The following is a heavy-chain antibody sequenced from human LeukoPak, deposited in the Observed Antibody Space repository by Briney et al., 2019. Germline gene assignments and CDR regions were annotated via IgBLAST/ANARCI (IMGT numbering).Heavy chain of an antibody. D-gene: IGHD2-2*02. CDR3: ARQDGYCSSTSCHIFAFDI. Sequence: PSETLSLTCTVSGGSISSSSYYWGWIRQPPGKGLEWIGSIYYSGSTYYNPSLKSRVTISVDTSKNQFSLKLSSVTAADTAVYYCARQDGYCSSTSCHIFAFDIWGQGTMIAVSS. CDR2: IYYSGST. J-gene: IGHJ3*02. V-gene: IGHV4-39*01. CDR1: GGSISSSSYY.